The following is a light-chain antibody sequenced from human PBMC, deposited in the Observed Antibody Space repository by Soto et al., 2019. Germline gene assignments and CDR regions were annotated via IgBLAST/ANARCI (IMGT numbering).Light chain of an antibody. CDR3: QHYNSYSEA. V-gene: IGKV1-5*03. CDR2: KAS. CDR1: QTISSW. J-gene: IGKJ1*01. Sequence: DIQMTQSPSTLSRSVGDRVTITCRASQTISSWLAWYQQKPGKAPKLLIYKASTLKSGVPSRFSGSGSGTEFTLTTSSLQPDDFATYYCQHYNSYSEAFGLGTKVELK.